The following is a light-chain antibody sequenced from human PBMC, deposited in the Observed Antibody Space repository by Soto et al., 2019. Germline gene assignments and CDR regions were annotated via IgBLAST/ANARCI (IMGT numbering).Light chain of an antibody. CDR3: QQRSNWPLT. Sequence: EIVMTQSPATLSVSPGERATLSCRASQSVSNNLAWYQQKPGQAPRLLMYSASTRATGIPARFSGSGSGTDFTLTISSLEPEDFAVYYCQQRSNWPLTFGGGTKVDIK. J-gene: IGKJ4*01. CDR2: SAS. V-gene: IGKV3-11*01. CDR1: QSVSNN.